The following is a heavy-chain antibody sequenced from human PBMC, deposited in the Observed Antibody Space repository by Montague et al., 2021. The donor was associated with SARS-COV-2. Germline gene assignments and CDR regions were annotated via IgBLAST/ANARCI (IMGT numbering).Heavy chain of an antibody. Sequence: PALVKPTQTLTLTCTFSGFSLSTIGVGVGWIRQPPGKALEWLALIYWDDDKRYSPFLRSRLTITKDTSKNQVVLTMTNMDPVDTATYFCAHSSDVDWFPRSWFDAWGQGTLVTVSS. CDR1: GFSLSTIGVG. D-gene: IGHD3-9*01. J-gene: IGHJ5*02. V-gene: IGHV2-5*02. CDR2: IYWDDDK. CDR3: AHSSDVDWFPRSWFDA.